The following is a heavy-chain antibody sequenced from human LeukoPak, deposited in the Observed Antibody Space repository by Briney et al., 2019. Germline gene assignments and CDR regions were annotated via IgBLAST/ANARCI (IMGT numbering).Heavy chain of an antibody. V-gene: IGHV4-59*08. D-gene: IGHD4-11*01. Sequence: SETLSLTCTVSGGSISSYYWSWIRQPPGKGLEWIGYIYYSGSTNYNPSLKSRVTISVDTSKNQFSLKLSSVAAADTAVYYCARVTVGWFDPWGQGTLVTVSS. J-gene: IGHJ5*02. CDR2: IYYSGST. CDR1: GGSISSYY. CDR3: ARVTVGWFDP.